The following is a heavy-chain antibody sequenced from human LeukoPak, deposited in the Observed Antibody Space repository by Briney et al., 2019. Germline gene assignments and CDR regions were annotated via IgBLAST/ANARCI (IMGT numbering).Heavy chain of an antibody. Sequence: EASVKVSCKASGYTFTSYDINWVRQATGQGLEWMGWMNPNSGNTGYAQKFQGRVTMTRNTSISTAYMELSSLRSEDTAVYYCARVRYGDYVVDYWGQGTLVTVSS. CDR1: GYTFTSYD. CDR3: ARVRYGDYVVDY. V-gene: IGHV1-8*01. J-gene: IGHJ4*02. CDR2: MNPNSGNT. D-gene: IGHD4-17*01.